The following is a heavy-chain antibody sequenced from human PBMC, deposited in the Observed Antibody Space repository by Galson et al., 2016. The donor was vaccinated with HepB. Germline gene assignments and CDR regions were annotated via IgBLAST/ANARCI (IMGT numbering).Heavy chain of an antibody. J-gene: IGHJ4*02. D-gene: IGHD2-15*01. CDR3: ARRSCTAVACYSASYRCFDS. V-gene: IGHV3-7*01. CDR1: TFTFSNYW. CDR2: IKPDGSEK. Sequence: SLRLSCADSTFTFSNYWMTWVRQAPGKGLEWVANIKPDGSEKYYVDSVKGRFIISRDNAKKSLYLQMHSLRAEDTAVYYCARRSCTAVACYSASYRCFDSWGQGTLVTVSS.